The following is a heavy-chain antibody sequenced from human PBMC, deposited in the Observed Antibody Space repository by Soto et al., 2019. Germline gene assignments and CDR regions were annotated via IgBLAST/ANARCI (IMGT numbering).Heavy chain of an antibody. CDR2: ISSNSDYI. CDR1: GFTFYNYN. J-gene: IGHJ6*02. Sequence: LVESGGGLVKPGGSLRLSCAASGFTFYNYNMNWVRQAPGKGLEWVSSISSNSDYIWYADSVEGRFTVSRDNAKNSLFLQMNDKRDEDTAVYYGARDTFTYSRGFMRGRYSGLDVWGQGTTVTVS. V-gene: IGHV3-21*01. D-gene: IGHD3-16*01. CDR3: ARDTFTYSRGFMRGRYSGLDV.